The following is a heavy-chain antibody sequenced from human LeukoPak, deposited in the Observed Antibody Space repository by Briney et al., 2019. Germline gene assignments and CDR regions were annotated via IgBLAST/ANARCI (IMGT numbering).Heavy chain of an antibody. CDR3: ARHIAARLASGYYYYMDV. V-gene: IGHV4-59*03. D-gene: IGHD6-6*01. CDR1: GGFISNYY. CDR2: IYYSGSS. J-gene: IGHJ6*03. Sequence: SETLSLTCTVSGGFISNYYWSWIRQSPGKGLEYVGHIYYSGSSTYNPSLKSRVTFSVDTFKNQFSLRLSSVTAADTAVYYCARHIAARLASGYYYYMDVWGKGTTVTVSS.